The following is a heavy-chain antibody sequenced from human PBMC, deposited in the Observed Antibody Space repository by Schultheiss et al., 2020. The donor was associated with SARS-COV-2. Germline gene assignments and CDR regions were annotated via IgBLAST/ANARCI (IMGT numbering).Heavy chain of an antibody. J-gene: IGHJ6*02. CDR2: IYTSGST. D-gene: IGHD2-15*01. Sequence: SETLSLTCTVSGGSISSYYWSWIRQPAGKGLEWIGRIYTSGSTNYNPSLKSRVTISIDTSNNQFSLSLSSLTAADTAVYYCTRQFCSGDNCYLNYFYYYGLDVWGQGTTVTVSS. V-gene: IGHV4-4*07. CDR1: GGSISSYY. CDR3: TRQFCSGDNCYLNYFYYYGLDV.